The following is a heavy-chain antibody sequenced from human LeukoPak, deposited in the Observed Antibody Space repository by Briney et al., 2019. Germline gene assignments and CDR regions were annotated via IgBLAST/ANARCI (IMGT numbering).Heavy chain of an antibody. D-gene: IGHD1-26*01. CDR2: VFPGDSDT. V-gene: IGHV5-51*01. J-gene: IGHJ4*02. CDR3: ARGSGSYHTAYMN. CDR1: GYSFTSYW. Sequence: PGESLKISWKGSGYSFTSYWIGWVRQIPGKGLEWMGIVFPGDSDTRYSPSFKGQVTISADKSLSTAYLQWSSLKASDTAMYYCARGSGSYHTAYMNWGQGSPVTVSS.